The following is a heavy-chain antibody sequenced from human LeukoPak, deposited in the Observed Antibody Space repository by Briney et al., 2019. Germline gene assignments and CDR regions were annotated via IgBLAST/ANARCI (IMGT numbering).Heavy chain of an antibody. CDR1: GGSVSGTNYY. V-gene: IGHV4-39*07. CDR3: ARGGTLWFGELSSIYYYYMDV. CDR2: IYYSGST. J-gene: IGHJ6*03. D-gene: IGHD3-10*01. Sequence: SETLSLTCSVSGGSVSGTNYYWAWIRQPPEKGLEWIGTIYYSGSTYYNVSLKSRVTISVDTSKNQFSLNLNSVTAADTAVYYCARGGTLWFGELSSIYYYYMDVWGKGTTVTISS.